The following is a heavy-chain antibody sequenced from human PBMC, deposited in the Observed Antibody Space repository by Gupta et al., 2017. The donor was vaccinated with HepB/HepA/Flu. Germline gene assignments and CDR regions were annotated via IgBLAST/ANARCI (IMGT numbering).Heavy chain of an antibody. V-gene: IGHV3-23*01. Sequence: EVQLLESVGGLVQPGGSLRLSCAASGFTFGGNAMNWVRQAPGKGLEWVSGIGSDIYAHYADSVKGRFTVSRDNSRNTLYLQMNSLRAEDTAVYYCAKDLHFWSAMDVWGKGTTVTVSS. J-gene: IGHJ6*03. CDR1: GFTFGGNA. D-gene: IGHD3-3*02. CDR2: IGSDIYA. CDR3: AKDLHFWSAMDV.